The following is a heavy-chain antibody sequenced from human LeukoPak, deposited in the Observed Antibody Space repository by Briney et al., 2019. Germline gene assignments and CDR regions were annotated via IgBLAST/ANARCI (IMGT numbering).Heavy chain of an antibody. D-gene: IGHD3-22*01. Sequence: GASVKVSCKASGYTFTSYYMHWVRQAPGQGLEWMGIINPSGGSTSYAQKFQGRVTTTRDTSTSTVYMELSSLRSEDTAVYYCARGGYYYGSSGYFFAFDYWGQGTLVTVSS. CDR2: INPSGGST. CDR3: ARGGYYYGSSGYFFAFDY. CDR1: GYTFTSYY. V-gene: IGHV1-46*01. J-gene: IGHJ4*02.